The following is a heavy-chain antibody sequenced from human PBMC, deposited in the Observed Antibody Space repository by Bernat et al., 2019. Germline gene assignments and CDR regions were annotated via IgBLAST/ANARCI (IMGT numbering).Heavy chain of an antibody. Sequence: QVQLVQSGAEVKKPGASVKVSCKASGYTFTSYYMHWVRQAPGQGLEWMGWISAYNGNTNYAQKLQGRVTMTTDTSTSTAYMELRSLRSDDTAVYYCARVVIGKTGTTGYYGMDVWGQGTTVTVSS. D-gene: IGHD1-7*01. CDR3: ARVVIGKTGTTGYYGMDV. J-gene: IGHJ6*02. CDR1: GYTFTSYY. V-gene: IGHV1-18*04. CDR2: ISAYNGNT.